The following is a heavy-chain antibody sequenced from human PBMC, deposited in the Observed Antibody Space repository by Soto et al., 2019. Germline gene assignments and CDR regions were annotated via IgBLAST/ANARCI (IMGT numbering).Heavy chain of an antibody. CDR3: ARAPDKYYFDS. J-gene: IGHJ4*02. CDR1: GGSFNGYY. V-gene: IGHV4-34*01. CDR2: INHSGST. Sequence: PSETLSLTCAVYGGSFNGYYWSRIRQPPGKGPEWIGDINHSGSTNYNPSLKSRVTISVDTSKNQFSLKLRSVTAADMAVFYCARAPDKYYFDSWGQGTQVTVSS.